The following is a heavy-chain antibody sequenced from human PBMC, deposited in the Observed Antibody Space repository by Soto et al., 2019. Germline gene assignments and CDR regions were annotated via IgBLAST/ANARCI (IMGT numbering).Heavy chain of an antibody. D-gene: IGHD5-18*01. CDR2: IYYSGST. J-gene: IGHJ6*02. CDR1: GGSISSYY. Sequence: KPSETLSLTCTVSGGSISSYYWSWIRQPPGKGLEWIGYIYYSGSTNYNPSLKSRVTISVDTSKNQFSLKLSSVTAADTAVYYCARLGYSYGYYYGMDVWGQGTTVTVSS. CDR3: ARLGYSYGYYYGMDV. V-gene: IGHV4-59*01.